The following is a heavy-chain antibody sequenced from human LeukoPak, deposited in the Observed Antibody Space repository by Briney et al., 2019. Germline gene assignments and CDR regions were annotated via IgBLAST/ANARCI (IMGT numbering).Heavy chain of an antibody. CDR1: GYTFTSYD. V-gene: IGHV1-8*03. CDR3: ARAKQQLAYYFDY. CDR2: MNPNSGNT. D-gene: IGHD6-13*01. J-gene: IGHJ4*02. Sequence: ASVKVSCKASGYTFTSYDINWVRQATGQGLEWMGWMNPNSGNTGYAQKFQGRVTITRNTSISTAYMELSSLRSEDTAVYYCARAKQQLAYYFDYWGQGTLVTVSS.